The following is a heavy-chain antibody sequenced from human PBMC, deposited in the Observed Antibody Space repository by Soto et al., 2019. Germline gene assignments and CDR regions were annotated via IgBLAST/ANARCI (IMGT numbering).Heavy chain of an antibody. D-gene: IGHD1-26*01. J-gene: IGHJ1*01. CDR3: ARSPFSGSYRAEYFQH. CDR1: GYTFTSYA. CDR2: INAGNGNT. Sequence: ASVKVSCKASGYTFTSYAMHWVRQAPGQRIEWMGWINAGNGNTKYSQKFQGRVTITRDTSASTAYMELSSLRSEDTAVYYCARSPFSGSYRAEYFQHWGQGTLVTVSS. V-gene: IGHV1-3*01.